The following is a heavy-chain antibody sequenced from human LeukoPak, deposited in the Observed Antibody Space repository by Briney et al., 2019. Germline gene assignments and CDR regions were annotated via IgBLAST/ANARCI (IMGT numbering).Heavy chain of an antibody. CDR1: GFTFDDYA. Sequence: GGSLRLSCAASGFTFDDYAMHWVRQAPGKGLEWVSGISWNSGSIGYADSVKGRFTISRDNAKNSLYLQMNSLRAEDTALYYCAKGPYPGSYYYDSSGYYYSHFDYWGQGTLVTVSS. CDR3: AKGPYPGSYYYDSSGYYYSHFDY. J-gene: IGHJ4*02. V-gene: IGHV3-9*01. CDR2: ISWNSGSI. D-gene: IGHD3-22*01.